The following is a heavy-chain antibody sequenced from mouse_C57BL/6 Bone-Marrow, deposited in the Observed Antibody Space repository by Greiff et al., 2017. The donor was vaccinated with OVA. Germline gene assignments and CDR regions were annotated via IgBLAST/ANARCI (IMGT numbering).Heavy chain of an antibody. Sequence: EVMLVESEGGLVQPGSSMKLSCTASGFTFSDYYMAWVRQVPEKGLEWVANINYDGSSTYYLDSLKSRFIISRDNAKNILYLQMSSLKSEDTATYYCARAITTLYYYAMDYWGQGTSVTVSS. CDR2: INYDGSST. CDR3: ARAITTLYYYAMDY. V-gene: IGHV5-16*01. J-gene: IGHJ4*01. D-gene: IGHD1-1*01. CDR1: GFTFSDYY.